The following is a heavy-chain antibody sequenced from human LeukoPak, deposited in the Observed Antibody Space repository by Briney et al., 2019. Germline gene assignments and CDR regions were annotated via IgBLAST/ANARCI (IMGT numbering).Heavy chain of an antibody. J-gene: IGHJ4*02. Sequence: ASVKVSCKVSGYTLTESSMHWVRQAPAKGLEWMGGFDPEDGETIYAQKFQGRVTMTEDTSTDTAYMELSSLRSEDTAIYYCATWGSGDYFDYWGQGTLVTVSS. D-gene: IGHD7-27*01. CDR3: ATWGSGDYFDY. CDR2: FDPEDGET. V-gene: IGHV1-24*01. CDR1: GYTLTESS.